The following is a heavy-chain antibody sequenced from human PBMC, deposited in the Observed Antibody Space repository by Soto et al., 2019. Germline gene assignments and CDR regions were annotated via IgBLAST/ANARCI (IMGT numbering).Heavy chain of an antibody. CDR1: GFTFSSST. CDR2: ISSTSIYI. V-gene: IGHV3-21*02. D-gene: IGHD2-15*01. CDR3: AKVVAAVPAYYYYGTHV. J-gene: IGHJ6*02. Sequence: EVQLVESGGGLVKPGGSLRLACAASGFTFSSSTMNCVRQAPGKGLEWVSSISSTSIYIYYPDSVKGRFTISRDNAKNSLCLQMTSLRVDDTAVYYCAKVVAAVPAYYYYGTHVWGQGTTVAVSS.